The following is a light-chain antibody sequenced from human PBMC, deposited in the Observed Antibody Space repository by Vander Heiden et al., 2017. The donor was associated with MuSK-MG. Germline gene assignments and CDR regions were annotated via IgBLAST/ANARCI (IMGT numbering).Light chain of an antibody. J-gene: IGKJ4*01. V-gene: IGKV1-5*03. CDR1: QSISSW. CDR3: QQYNSYPLT. Sequence: IKLPKSPSTLSASVGDRVTITCRASQSISSWLAWYQQKPGKAPKLLIYKASSLDSGVPSGFSGSGSGTEFTLTISSLQPDDFATYYCQQYNSYPLTFGGGTKVEIK. CDR2: KAS.